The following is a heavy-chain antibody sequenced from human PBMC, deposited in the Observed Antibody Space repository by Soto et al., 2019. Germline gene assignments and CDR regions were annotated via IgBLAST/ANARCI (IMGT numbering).Heavy chain of an antibody. CDR3: ARDKVEMATIHYGMDV. V-gene: IGHV1-46*03. CDR1: GYTFTSYY. D-gene: IGHD5-12*01. Sequence: QVQLVQSGAEVKKPGASVKVSCKASGYTFTSYYMHWVRQAPGQGLEWMGIINPSGGSTSYAQKFPGRVTTTRXTXTXXVYMGLSSLRSENTAVYCCARDKVEMATIHYGMDVWGQGTTVTVSS. CDR2: INPSGGST. J-gene: IGHJ6*02.